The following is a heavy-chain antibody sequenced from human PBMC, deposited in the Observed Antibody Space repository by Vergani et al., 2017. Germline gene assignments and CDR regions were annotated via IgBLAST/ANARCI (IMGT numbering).Heavy chain of an antibody. V-gene: IGHV1-3*01. D-gene: IGHD3-3*01. CDR1: GYTFTSYA. CDR3: ARGVWSGYYTEYFDY. Sequence: QVQLVQSGAEVKKPGASVKVSCKASGYTFTSYAMHWVRPAPGQRLEWMGWINAGNGNTKYSQTFQGRVTITREPSASTAYMELSRLRSEDTAVYYWARGVWSGYYTEYFDYWGQGTLVTVSS. J-gene: IGHJ4*02. CDR2: INAGNGNT.